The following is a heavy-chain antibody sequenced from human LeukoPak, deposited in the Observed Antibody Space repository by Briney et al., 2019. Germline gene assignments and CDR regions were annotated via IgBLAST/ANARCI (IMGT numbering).Heavy chain of an antibody. CDR3: ASQPSKLGGDY. D-gene: IGHD2-15*01. Sequence: ASVKVSCKASGYTFTRYYMHGVRQAPGQGLEWMGWINPNSGGTNYAQKFHGRVTMTRDTSISPAYMELSRLRSDDTAVYYCASQPSKLGGDYWGQGTLVTVS. V-gene: IGHV1-2*02. CDR2: INPNSGGT. CDR1: GYTFTRYY. J-gene: IGHJ4*02.